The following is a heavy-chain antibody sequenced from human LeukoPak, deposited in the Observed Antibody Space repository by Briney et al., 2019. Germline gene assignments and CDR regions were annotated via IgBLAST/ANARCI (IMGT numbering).Heavy chain of an antibody. CDR1: GGSVSGYY. J-gene: IGHJ4*02. V-gene: IGHV4-4*07. Sequence: MPSETLSLTCSVSGGSVSGYYWSWIRLPAGKRLEWIGRIYTSGGTNYNPSLKSRVTMSVDTSKNQFSLKLSSVTAADTAVYYCARRPFTIISSSEYYFDYWGQGTLVTVSS. D-gene: IGHD3-9*01. CDR3: ARRPFTIISSSEYYFDY. CDR2: IYTSGGT.